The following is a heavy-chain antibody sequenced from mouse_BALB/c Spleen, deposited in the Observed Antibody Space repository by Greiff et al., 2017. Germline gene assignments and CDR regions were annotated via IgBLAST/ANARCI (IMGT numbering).Heavy chain of an antibody. Sequence: VQLQQSGTVLARPGASVKMSCKASGYSFTSYWMHWVKQRPGQGLEWIGAIYPGNSDTSYNQKFKGKAKLTAVTSASTAYMELSSLTNEDSAVFYCTKGPATGYFDVWGAGTTVNGSS. V-gene: IGHV1-5*01. CDR3: TKGPATGYFDV. J-gene: IGHJ1*01. CDR1: GYSFTSYW. CDR2: IYPGNSDT.